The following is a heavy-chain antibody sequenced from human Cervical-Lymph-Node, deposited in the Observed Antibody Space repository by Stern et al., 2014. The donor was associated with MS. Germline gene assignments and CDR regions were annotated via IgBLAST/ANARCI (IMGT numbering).Heavy chain of an antibody. CDR1: GFTFSSYG. CDR3: AKARGPYDSSGYLQH. D-gene: IGHD3-22*01. J-gene: IGHJ1*01. Sequence: QVQLQESGGGVVQPGRSLRLSCAASGFTFSSYGMHWVRQAPGKGLEWVAVISYDGSNKYYADSVKGRFTISRDNSKNTLYLQMNSLRAEDTAVYYCAKARGPYDSSGYLQHWGQGTLVTVSS. CDR2: ISYDGSNK. V-gene: IGHV3-30*18.